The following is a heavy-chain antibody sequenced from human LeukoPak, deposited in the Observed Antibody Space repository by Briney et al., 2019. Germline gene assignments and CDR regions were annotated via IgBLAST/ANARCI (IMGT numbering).Heavy chain of an antibody. CDR3: AGPGGSGSYYGFDP. CDR2: IYHSGST. J-gene: IGHJ5*02. V-gene: IGHV4-38-2*02. CDR1: GYSISSGYY. D-gene: IGHD1-26*01. Sequence: PSETLSLTCTVSGYSISSGYYWGWIRQPPGKGLEWIGSIYHSGSTNYNPSLKSRVTISVDTSKNQFSLKLSSVTAADTAVYYCAGPGGSGSYYGFDPWGQGTLVTVSS.